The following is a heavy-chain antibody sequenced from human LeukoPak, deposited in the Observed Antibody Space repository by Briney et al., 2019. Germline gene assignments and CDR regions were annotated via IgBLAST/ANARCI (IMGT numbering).Heavy chain of an antibody. Sequence: SETLSLTCAVYGGSFSGYYWSWIRQPPGKGLEWIGEINHSGSTNYNPSLKSRVTISVDTSKNQFSLKLSSVTAADTAVYYCARGVIAAHGFSLPYYYYGMDVWGQGTTVTVSS. D-gene: IGHD6-13*01. J-gene: IGHJ6*02. CDR2: INHSGST. CDR3: ARGVIAAHGFSLPYYYYGMDV. CDR1: GGSFSGYY. V-gene: IGHV4-34*01.